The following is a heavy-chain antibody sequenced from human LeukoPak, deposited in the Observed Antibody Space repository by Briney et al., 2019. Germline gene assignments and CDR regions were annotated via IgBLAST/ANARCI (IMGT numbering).Heavy chain of an antibody. CDR3: ARDGDYDILTGHLFDY. CDR1: GFTFSSYS. D-gene: IGHD3-9*01. CDR2: ISSSSSYI. V-gene: IGHV3-21*01. J-gene: IGHJ4*02. Sequence: PGGSLRLSCAASGFTFSSYSMNWVRQAPGKGLEWVSSISSSSSYIYYADSVKGRFTISRDNAKNSLYLQMNSLRAEDTAVYYCARDGDYDILTGHLFDYWGQGTLVTVSS.